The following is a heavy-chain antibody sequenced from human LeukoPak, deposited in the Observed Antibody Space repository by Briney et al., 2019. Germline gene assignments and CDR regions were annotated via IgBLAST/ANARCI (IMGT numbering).Heavy chain of an antibody. V-gene: IGHV3-23*01. CDR1: GFTFSSYA. CDR2: ISGSGGST. J-gene: IGHJ3*02. D-gene: IGHD3-22*01. Sequence: PGGSLRLSCAASGFTFSSYAMSWVRQAPGKGLEWVSAISGSGGSTYYADSVKGRFTISRDNSKNTLYLQMNSLRAEDTAVYYCARNGYYYDSSGYYYAGGNDAFDIWGQGTMVTVSS. CDR3: ARNGYYYDSSGYYYAGGNDAFDI.